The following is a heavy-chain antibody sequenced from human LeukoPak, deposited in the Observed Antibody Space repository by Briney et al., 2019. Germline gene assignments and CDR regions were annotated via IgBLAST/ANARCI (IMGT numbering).Heavy chain of an antibody. V-gene: IGHV3-30*18. J-gene: IGHJ4*02. CDR3: AKGSRVPYYFDY. CDR1: GFTFSSYG. CDR2: ISYDGSNK. D-gene: IGHD3-10*01. Sequence: GGSLRLACAASGFTFSSYGMHWVRQAPGKGLEWVAVISYDGSNKYYADSVKGRFTISRDNSKNTLYLQMNSLRAEDTAVYYCAKGSRVPYYFDYWGQGTLVTVSS.